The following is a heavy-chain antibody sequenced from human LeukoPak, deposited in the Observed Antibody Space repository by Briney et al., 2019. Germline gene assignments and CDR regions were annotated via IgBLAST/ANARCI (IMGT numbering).Heavy chain of an antibody. J-gene: IGHJ4*02. Sequence: GGSLRLSCAASGFTFSTYGMHWVRQAPGKGLEWVAFIRYDGINKYYADSVKGRFTISRDNSKNTLYLQMNSLRAEDTAVYYCARDRGDGYNYVFDYWGQGTLVTVSS. CDR2: IRYDGINK. CDR1: GFTFSTYG. CDR3: ARDRGDGYNYVFDY. D-gene: IGHD5-24*01. V-gene: IGHV3-30*02.